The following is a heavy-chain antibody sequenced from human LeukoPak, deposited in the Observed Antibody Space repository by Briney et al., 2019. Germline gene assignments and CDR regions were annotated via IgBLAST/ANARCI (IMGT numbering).Heavy chain of an antibody. CDR3: ARELGRRYFDY. V-gene: IGHV3-33*08. Sequence: PGRSLRLSCAASGFTFSTYAMHWVRQAPGKGLEWVAVIWYDGSNKYYADSVKGRFTISRDNSKNTLYLQMNSLRAEDTAVYYCARELGRRYFDYWGQGTLVTVSS. D-gene: IGHD7-27*01. CDR1: GFTFSTYA. CDR2: IWYDGSNK. J-gene: IGHJ4*02.